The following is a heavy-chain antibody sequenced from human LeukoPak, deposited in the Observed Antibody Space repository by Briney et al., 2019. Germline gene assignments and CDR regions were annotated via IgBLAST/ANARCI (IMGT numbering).Heavy chain of an antibody. Sequence: GGSLRLSCAASGFTFSTYWMSWVRQAPGKGLEGVALIWNAGTNTYYADSVKGRFTISRDNSKNTLYLQMNSLRAEDTAVYYCAGDTPPGGDYYFDYWGQGTLVIVSS. J-gene: IGHJ4*02. D-gene: IGHD3-16*01. V-gene: IGHV3-33*08. CDR1: GFTFSTYW. CDR2: IWNAGTNT. CDR3: AGDTPPGGDYYFDY.